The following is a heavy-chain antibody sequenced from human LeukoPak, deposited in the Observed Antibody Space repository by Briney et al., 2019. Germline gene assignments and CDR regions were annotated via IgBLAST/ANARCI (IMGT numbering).Heavy chain of an antibody. CDR1: GGSFSGYY. CDR2: INHSGST. CDR3: ARVGARITMVRGVTTSRNWFDP. Sequence: SETLSLTCAVYGGSFSGYYWSWIRQPPGKGLEWIGEINHSGSTNYNPSLKSRVTISVATSKNQFSLKLSSVTAADTAVYYCARVGARITMVRGVTTSRNWFDPWGQGTLVTVSS. D-gene: IGHD3-10*01. J-gene: IGHJ5*02. V-gene: IGHV4-34*01.